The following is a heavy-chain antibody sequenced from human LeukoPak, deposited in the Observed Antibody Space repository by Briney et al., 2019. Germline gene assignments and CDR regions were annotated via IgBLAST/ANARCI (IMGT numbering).Heavy chain of an antibody. CDR1: GGSISSSSYY. V-gene: IGHV4-39*07. Sequence: SETLSLTCTVSGGSISSSSYYWGWIRQPPGKGLEWIGSIYYSGSTYYNPSLKSRVTISVGTSKNQFSLKLSSVTAADTAVYYCARGPYGETRYFWFDPWGQGTLVTVSS. J-gene: IGHJ5*02. D-gene: IGHD4-17*01. CDR2: IYYSGST. CDR3: ARGPYGETRYFWFDP.